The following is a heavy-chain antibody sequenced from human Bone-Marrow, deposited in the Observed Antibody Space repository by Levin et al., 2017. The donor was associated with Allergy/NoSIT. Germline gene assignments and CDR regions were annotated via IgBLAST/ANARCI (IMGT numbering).Heavy chain of an antibody. CDR1: GYTFIDYY. CDR3: ARREMAASGGAFDL. D-gene: IGHD5-24*01. V-gene: IGHV1-2*06. J-gene: IGHJ3*01. CDR2: INPKSGDT. Sequence: GESLKISCKASGYTFIDYYLYWVRQAPGQGLEWMGRINPKSGDTIYAQKFQGRVTMTMDTSISAAYMELARRRSDDTAVFYCARREMAASGGAFDLWGQGTLVTVSS.